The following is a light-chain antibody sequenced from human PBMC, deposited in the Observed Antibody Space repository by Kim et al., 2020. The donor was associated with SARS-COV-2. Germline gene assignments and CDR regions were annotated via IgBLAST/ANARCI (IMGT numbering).Light chain of an antibody. CDR3: QQYYSTPPS. J-gene: IGKJ2*03. Sequence: RATLNCKSSQTVLYNSNNKNYLAWYQQKPGQAPKLLIYWASIRESGVSDRFSGSGSETDFTLTISSLQAEDVAVYYCQQYYSTPPSFGPGTKLEI. CDR2: WAS. CDR1: QTVLYNSNNKNY. V-gene: IGKV4-1*01.